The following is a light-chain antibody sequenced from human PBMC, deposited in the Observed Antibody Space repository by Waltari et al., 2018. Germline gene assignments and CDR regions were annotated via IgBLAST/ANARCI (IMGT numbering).Light chain of an antibody. V-gene: IGLV1-44*01. Sequence: QSVLTQPPSASGTPGQRVTISCSGSYSNIGSNIVTWYQQLPGTAPKLLIYSNDYRPSGVPDRFSGSKSGTSASLAISGLQSEDAADYYCATWDDRLTGVVFGGGSRVTVL. CDR3: ATWDDRLTGVV. J-gene: IGLJ2*01. CDR1: YSNIGSNI. CDR2: SND.